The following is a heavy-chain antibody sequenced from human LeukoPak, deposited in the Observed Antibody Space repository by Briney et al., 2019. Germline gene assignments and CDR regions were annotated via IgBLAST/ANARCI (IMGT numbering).Heavy chain of an antibody. CDR3: ARDLNYYGSGSYSY. V-gene: IGHV3-7*01. Sequence: GGSLRLSCAASGFTFGSYWMSWVRQAPGKGLEWVANIKQDGSEKYYVDSVKGRFTISRDNAKNSLYLQMNSLRAEDTAVYYCARDLNYYGSGSYSYWGQGTLVTVSS. CDR2: IKQDGSEK. D-gene: IGHD3-10*01. J-gene: IGHJ4*02. CDR1: GFTFGSYW.